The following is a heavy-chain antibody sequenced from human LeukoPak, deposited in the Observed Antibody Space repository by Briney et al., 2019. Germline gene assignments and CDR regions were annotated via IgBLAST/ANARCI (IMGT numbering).Heavy chain of an antibody. J-gene: IGHJ4*02. D-gene: IGHD3-22*01. CDR3: ARGIRPAYYDSSGYYYK. CDR2: INPSGGST. Sequence: ASVKVSCKASGYTFTSYYMHWVRQAPGQGLEWMGIINPSGGSTSYAQKFQGRVTITRDTSTSTVYMELSSLRSEDTAVYYCARGIRPAYYDSSGYYYKWGQGTLVTVSS. CDR1: GYTFTSYY. V-gene: IGHV1-46*03.